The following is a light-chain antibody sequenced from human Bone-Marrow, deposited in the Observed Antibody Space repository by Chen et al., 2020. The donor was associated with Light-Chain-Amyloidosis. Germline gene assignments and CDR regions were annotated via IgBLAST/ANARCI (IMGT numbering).Light chain of an antibody. J-gene: IGLJ2*01. CDR3: QSADSSGTYEVI. CDR2: RDT. Sequence: SYELTQPPSVSVSPGQTARITCSGDDLPTKYAYWYQQKPGQAPVLVIHRDTERPSGISERFSGTRSGETGKLNMRGIQAEDEADYHCQSADSSGTYEVIFGGGTKLTVL. CDR1: DLPTKY. V-gene: IGLV3-25*03.